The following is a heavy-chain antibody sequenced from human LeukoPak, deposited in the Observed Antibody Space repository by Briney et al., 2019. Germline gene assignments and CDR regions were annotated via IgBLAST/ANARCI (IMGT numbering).Heavy chain of an antibody. CDR3: AREYVYYYDSSGYFDF. Sequence: KPGGSLRLSCAASGFTFSGYDMNWVRQSPGKGLEWIANIYYSGSTYYSPSLKSRVTISVDTSTNQFSLILNSVTAADTAVYYCAREYVYYYDSSGYFDFWGQGALVTVSS. CDR1: GFTFSGYD. J-gene: IGHJ4*02. V-gene: IGHV4-59*12. D-gene: IGHD3-22*01. CDR2: IYYSGST.